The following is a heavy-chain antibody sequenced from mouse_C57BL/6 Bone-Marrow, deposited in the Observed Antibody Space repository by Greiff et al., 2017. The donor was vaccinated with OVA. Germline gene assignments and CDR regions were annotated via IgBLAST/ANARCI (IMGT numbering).Heavy chain of an antibody. J-gene: IGHJ3*01. Sequence: EVQLQQSGAELVRPGASVKLSCTASGFNITDDYMHWVKQRPEQGLEWIGWLDPENGDTEYASKFQGKATITADTSSNTAYLQLSSLTSEDTAVYYCTTHYGSSWGFAYWGQGTLVTVSA. CDR1: GFNITDDY. D-gene: IGHD1-1*01. CDR3: TTHYGSSWGFAY. V-gene: IGHV14-4*01. CDR2: LDPENGDT.